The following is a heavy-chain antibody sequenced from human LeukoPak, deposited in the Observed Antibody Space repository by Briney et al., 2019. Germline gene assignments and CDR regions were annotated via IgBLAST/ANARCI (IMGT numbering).Heavy chain of an antibody. J-gene: IGHJ6*04. D-gene: IGHD4-17*01. V-gene: IGHV3-48*03. CDR1: GFIFSNTE. Sequence: GGSLRLSCTVSGFIFSNTEMDWVRQAPGKGLEWVSFNSSSGGVTNYADSVKGRFTISRDNAKKSLYLQMNSLTAEDTAVYYCARPALYLHGHFPRVWGRGTTVIVSS. CDR2: NSSSGGVT. CDR3: ARPALYLHGHFPRV.